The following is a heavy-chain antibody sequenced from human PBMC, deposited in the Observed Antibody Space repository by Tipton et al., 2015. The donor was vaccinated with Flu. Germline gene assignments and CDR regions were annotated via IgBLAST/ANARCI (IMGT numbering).Heavy chain of an antibody. D-gene: IGHD3-22*01. V-gene: IGHV1-18*01. CDR2: ISAYNGNT. CDR3: ARERAYYDRSGYLY. J-gene: IGHJ4*02. CDR1: GYTFTTYG. Sequence: QLVQSGAEVKKPGASVKVSCKASGYTFTTYGISWVRQAPGQGLEWMGWISAYNGNTNYAQKFQGRVTMTTDTSTSTAYMELRSLRSDDTAVYYCARERAYYDRSGYLYWGQGTLVTVSS.